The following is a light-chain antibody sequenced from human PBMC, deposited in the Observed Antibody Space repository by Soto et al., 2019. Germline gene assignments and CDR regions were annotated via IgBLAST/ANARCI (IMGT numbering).Light chain of an antibody. CDR3: QQRSAWPPA. CDR2: GAS. Sequence: EVVLKQSPAALSLSKRERATLSCRASQSVSSYLAWYQQKSGQAPRLLIYGASTRATGIPDRFSGSGSGTDFSLTISSLEPEDFAVYYCQQRSAWPPAFGGGTKVDIK. V-gene: IGKV3-11*01. CDR1: QSVSSY. J-gene: IGKJ4*01.